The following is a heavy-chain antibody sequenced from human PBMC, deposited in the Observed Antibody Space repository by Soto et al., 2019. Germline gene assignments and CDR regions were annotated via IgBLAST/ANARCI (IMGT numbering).Heavy chain of an antibody. J-gene: IGHJ2*01. D-gene: IGHD5-12*01. CDR1: GGTFSSYA. V-gene: IGHV1-69*06. Sequence: QVQLVQSGAEVKKPGSSVKVSCKASGGTFSSYAISWVRQAPGQGLEWMGGIIPIFGTANYAQKFQGRVRITADKSTSTADMELSSLRSEDRAVYYCARVEMATITDYWYFDLWGRGTLVTVSS. CDR3: ARVEMATITDYWYFDL. CDR2: IIPIFGTA.